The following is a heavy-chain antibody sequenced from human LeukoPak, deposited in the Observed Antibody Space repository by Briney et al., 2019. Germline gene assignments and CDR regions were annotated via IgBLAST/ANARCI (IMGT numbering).Heavy chain of an antibody. CDR3: AKEPGDYDFWSGYSDYYYYMDV. CDR1: GFTFSSYA. J-gene: IGHJ6*03. Sequence: GGSLRLSCAASGFTFSSYAMSWVRQAPGKGLEWVSAISGSGGSTYYADSVKGRFTISRDNSKNTLYLQMNSLRAEDAAVYYCAKEPGDYDFWSGYSDYYYYMDVWGKGTTVTVSS. V-gene: IGHV3-23*01. CDR2: ISGSGGST. D-gene: IGHD3-3*01.